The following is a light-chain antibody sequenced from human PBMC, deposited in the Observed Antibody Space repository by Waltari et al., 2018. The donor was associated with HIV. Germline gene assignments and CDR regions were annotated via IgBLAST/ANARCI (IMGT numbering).Light chain of an antibody. CDR1: QSISSY. CDR2: GAS. Sequence: DIQMTQSPASLSASVGNRITITCRASQSISSYLSWYQQRPGRAHKLLIYGASTLQSGVPSRFRGGGSGTDFTLTISSLQPGDSATYYCQQAYSTPPTFGQGTKVEIK. J-gene: IGKJ1*01. CDR3: QQAYSTPPT. V-gene: IGKV1-39*01.